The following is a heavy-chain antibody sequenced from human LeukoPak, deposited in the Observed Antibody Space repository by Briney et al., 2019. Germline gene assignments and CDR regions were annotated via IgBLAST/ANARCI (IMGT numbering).Heavy chain of an antibody. CDR1: GSTFSNAW. V-gene: IGHV3-15*01. CDR3: TTGIGAYCGGDCYSHYFDY. CDR2: IKSKTDGGTT. Sequence: GGSLRLSCAASGSTFSNAWMSWVRQAPGKGLEWVGRIKSKTDGGTTDYAAPVKGRFTISRDDSKNTLYLQMNSLKTEDTAVYYCTTGIGAYCGGDCYSHYFDYWGQGTLVTVSS. D-gene: IGHD2-21*02. J-gene: IGHJ4*02.